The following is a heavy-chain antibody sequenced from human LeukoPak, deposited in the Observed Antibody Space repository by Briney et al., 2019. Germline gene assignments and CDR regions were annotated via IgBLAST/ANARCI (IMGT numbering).Heavy chain of an antibody. D-gene: IGHD2-21*02. V-gene: IGHV7-4-1*02. CDR3: ARGGRDWLEYYFDY. CDR1: GYTFTSDA. Sequence: ASVNVSCKASGYTFTSDAMNWVRQAAGQGLERMGWINTNTGNPTYAQGFTGRFVFSLDTSVSTAYLQISSLKAEDTAVYYCARGGRDWLEYYFDYWGQGTLVTVSS. CDR2: INTNTGNP. J-gene: IGHJ4*02.